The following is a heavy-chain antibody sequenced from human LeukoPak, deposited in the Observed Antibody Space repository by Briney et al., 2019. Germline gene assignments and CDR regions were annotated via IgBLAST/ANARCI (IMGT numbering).Heavy chain of an antibody. Sequence: SETLSLTCTVSGGSISRYYCSWIRQPPGKGLEWIGYIYYSGSTNYNPSLKSRVTISVDTSKNQFSLKLSSVTAADTAVYYCARTYSSSWIDYWGQGTLVTVSS. J-gene: IGHJ4*02. V-gene: IGHV4-59*08. CDR2: IYYSGST. D-gene: IGHD6-13*01. CDR3: ARTYSSSWIDY. CDR1: GGSISRYY.